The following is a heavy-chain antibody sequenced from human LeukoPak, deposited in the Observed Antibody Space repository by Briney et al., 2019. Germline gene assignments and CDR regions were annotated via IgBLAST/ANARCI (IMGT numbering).Heavy chain of an antibody. CDR3: ATGIEPNSSLGDY. V-gene: IGHV1-2*02. D-gene: IGHD3-10*01. CDR1: GYTFTGYY. CDR2: INPNSGGT. Sequence: GASVKVSCKASGYTFTGYYMHWVRQAPGQGLEWMGWINPNSGGTNYAQKFQGRVTMTEDTSTDTAYMELSSLRSEDTAVYYCATGIEPNSSLGDYWGQGTLVTVSS. J-gene: IGHJ4*02.